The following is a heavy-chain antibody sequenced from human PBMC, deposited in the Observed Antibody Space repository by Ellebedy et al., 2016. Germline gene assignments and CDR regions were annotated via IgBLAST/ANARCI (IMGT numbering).Heavy chain of an antibody. CDR1: KFDFSDYY. CDR3: ARVNSYCNSTTCSENLGFDP. V-gene: IGHV3-11*01. Sequence: GESLKISXAASKFDFSDYYMTWIRQAPGKGLEWISYVSGSGKTIYYADSVKGRFTISRDNAKKSLFLAMNNLRPEDTAVYYCARVNSYCNSTTCSENLGFDPWGQGTLVTVSS. CDR2: VSGSGKTI. D-gene: IGHD2-21*02. J-gene: IGHJ5*02.